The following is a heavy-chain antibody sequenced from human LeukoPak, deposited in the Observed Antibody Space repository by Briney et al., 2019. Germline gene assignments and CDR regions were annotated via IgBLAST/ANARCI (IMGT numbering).Heavy chain of an antibody. J-gene: IGHJ4*02. CDR2: IYDSGST. CDR1: GGSINVNY. CDR3: ASVRYSSGWYTGNIDY. Sequence: PSETLSLTCTVAGGSINVNYWIWIRQPPGKGLEWIGSIYDSGSTYYNPSLKSRVTISVDTSKNQFSLKLNSVTAADTAVYYCASVRYSSGWYTGNIDYWGQGTLVTVSS. D-gene: IGHD6-19*01. V-gene: IGHV4-59*05.